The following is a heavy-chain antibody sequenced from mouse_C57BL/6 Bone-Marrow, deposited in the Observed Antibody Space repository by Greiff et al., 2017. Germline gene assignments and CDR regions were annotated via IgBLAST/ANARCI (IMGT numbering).Heavy chain of an antibody. CDR3: ARDYYGSSYWYFDG. J-gene: IGHJ1*03. V-gene: IGHV1-59*01. Sequence: QVQLQQPGAELVRPGTSVKLSCKASGYNFTSYLMHCVKQRPGQGLEWIGVLDPSDSYTNYNQKFKGKATLTVDTSYSTAYMQLSSLTSEDSAVYYCARDYYGSSYWYFDGWGTGTTVTVSS. D-gene: IGHD1-1*01. CDR1: GYNFTSYL. CDR2: LDPSDSYT.